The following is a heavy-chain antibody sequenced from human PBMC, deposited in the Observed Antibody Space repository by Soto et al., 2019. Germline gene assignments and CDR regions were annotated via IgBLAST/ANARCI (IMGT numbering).Heavy chain of an antibody. D-gene: IGHD3-16*01. V-gene: IGHV4-4*02. Sequence: SETLSLTCAVSGDSISNSYWWSWVRQPPGKGLEWIGEIYHSGTTNCNPSLKSRVTISVDKSKNQFSLKLSSVTAADTAVYYCARVLGGAYYSDYWGRGTLVTVSS. J-gene: IGHJ4*02. CDR1: GDSISNSYW. CDR2: IYHSGTT. CDR3: ARVLGGAYYSDY.